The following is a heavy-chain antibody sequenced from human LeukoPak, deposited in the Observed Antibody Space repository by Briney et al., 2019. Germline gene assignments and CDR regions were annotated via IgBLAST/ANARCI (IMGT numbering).Heavy chain of an antibody. V-gene: IGHV1-2*02. CDR1: GYTFTGYY. D-gene: IGHD5-18*01. J-gene: IGHJ4*02. CDR2: INPNSGDT. Sequence: ASVKVSCTASGYTFTGYYMHWVRQAPGQGLEWMGWINPNSGDTHYARNFQGRVTMTRDTSISTAYMELSRLRPDDTALYYCVPFGYNYGHTGDYWGQGNLVTVSS. CDR3: VPFGYNYGHTGDY.